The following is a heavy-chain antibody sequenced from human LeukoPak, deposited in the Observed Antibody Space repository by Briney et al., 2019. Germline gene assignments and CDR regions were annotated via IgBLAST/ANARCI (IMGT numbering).Heavy chain of an antibody. Sequence: GGPLRLSCAASGFTFSSYGMSWVRQAPGKGLEWVSTISGSGYNTYYADSVKGQFTISRDNSANTLYLQMNSLRAEDTALYYCAKHSGSYFIYYIDSWGQGTLVTVSS. J-gene: IGHJ4*02. CDR2: ISGSGYNT. CDR3: AKHSGSYFIYYIDS. V-gene: IGHV3-23*01. CDR1: GFTFSSYG. D-gene: IGHD1-26*01.